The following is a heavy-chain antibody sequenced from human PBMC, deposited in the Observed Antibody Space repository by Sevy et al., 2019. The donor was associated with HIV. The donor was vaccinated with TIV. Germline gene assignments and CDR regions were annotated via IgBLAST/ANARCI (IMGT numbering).Heavy chain of an antibody. Sequence: GGSLRLSCSASGFTFSSYAMHWVRQAPGKGLEYVSAISSNGGSTYYADSVKGRFTISRDNSKNTLYLQMSSLRADDTAVYYCVKDQATIFGVVIPGDYWGQGTLVTVSS. V-gene: IGHV3-64D*06. D-gene: IGHD3-3*01. CDR3: VKDQATIFGVVIPGDY. CDR1: GFTFSSYA. CDR2: ISSNGGST. J-gene: IGHJ4*02.